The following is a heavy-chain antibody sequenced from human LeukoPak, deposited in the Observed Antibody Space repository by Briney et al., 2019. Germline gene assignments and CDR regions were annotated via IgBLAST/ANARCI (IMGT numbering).Heavy chain of an antibody. CDR2: FSSSGGGT. CDR3: AKEGAETGSMWFDY. J-gene: IGHJ4*02. V-gene: IGHV3-23*01. D-gene: IGHD6-19*01. Sequence: GGSLRLSCAASGFTFSSYAMSWVRQAPGKGLEWVSGFSSSGGGTYYADSVKGRFTISRDNSKNTVYVQMNSLRSEDTAVYYCAKEGAETGSMWFDYWGQGTLATVSS. CDR1: GFTFSSYA.